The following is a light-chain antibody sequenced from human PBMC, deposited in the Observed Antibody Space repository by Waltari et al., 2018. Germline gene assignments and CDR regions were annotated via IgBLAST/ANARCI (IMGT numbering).Light chain of an antibody. V-gene: IGKV3-11*01. J-gene: IGKJ5*01. Sequence: DIVLTQSPATLSLSPGERATLSCRASQSVGTYLSWYQQKPAQAPRLLIYDASNRATGIPARFSGSGSGTDFTLTISSLEPEDFAVYYCQQRSNWPPITFGQGTRLELK. CDR1: QSVGTY. CDR2: DAS. CDR3: QQRSNWPPIT.